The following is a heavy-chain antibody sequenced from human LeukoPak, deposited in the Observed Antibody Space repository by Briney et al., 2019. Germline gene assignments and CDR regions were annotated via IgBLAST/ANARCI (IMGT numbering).Heavy chain of an antibody. Sequence: GGSLRLSCAASGFTFSSYAMSWVRQAPGKGLEWVSAISGSGGSTYYADSVKGRFTISRDNSKNTLYLQMNSLRAEDTAVYYCARDHLDYDILTGLDYWGQGTLVTVSS. CDR2: ISGSGGST. CDR1: GFTFSSYA. D-gene: IGHD3-9*01. V-gene: IGHV3-23*01. J-gene: IGHJ4*02. CDR3: ARDHLDYDILTGLDY.